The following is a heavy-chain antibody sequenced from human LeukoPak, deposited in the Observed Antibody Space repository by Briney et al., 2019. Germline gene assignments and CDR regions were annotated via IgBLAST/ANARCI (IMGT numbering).Heavy chain of an antibody. D-gene: IGHD2-2*03. CDR2: IYTSGST. CDR1: GGSISSYY. J-gene: IGHJ3*02. V-gene: IGHV4-4*07. CDR3: ARDLWGLGGYCSSTSCYHAFDI. Sequence: SETLSLTCTVSGGSISSYYWSWIRQPAGKGLEWIGRIYTSGSTNYNPSLKSRVTMSVDTSKNQFSLKLSSVTAADTAVYYCARDLWGLGGYCSSTSCYHAFDIWGQGTMVTVSS.